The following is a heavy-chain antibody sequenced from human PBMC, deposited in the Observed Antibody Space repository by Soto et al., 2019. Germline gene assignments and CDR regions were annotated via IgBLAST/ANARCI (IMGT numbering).Heavy chain of an antibody. D-gene: IGHD1-1*01. CDR3: ARDEGYKWYAGGSSDP. CDR2: ISGYNGNT. Sequence: QVQLVQSGAEVKKPGASVKVSSKSSGYTFTSYGISWVRQAPGQGREWMRWISGYNGNTKEAQELKGRVTMTTDTSTSIDHMEMRSLRSDDTAVYFCARDEGYKWYAGGSSDPWGQGTLVTLSS. V-gene: IGHV1-18*01. J-gene: IGHJ5*02. CDR1: GYTFTSYG.